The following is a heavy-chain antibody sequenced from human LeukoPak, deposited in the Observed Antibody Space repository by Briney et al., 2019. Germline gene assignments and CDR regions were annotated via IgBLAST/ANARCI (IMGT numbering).Heavy chain of an antibody. CDR1: GFTFSNYE. V-gene: IGHV3-48*03. Sequence: PGGSLRLSCAASGFTFSNYEMNWVRQAPGKGLEWVSYISGSGSTIYYADSVKGRFTISRDNAKDSLYLQMNSLRAEDTAVYYCARVRSGYSHEHYFDYWGQGTLVTVSS. D-gene: IGHD5-18*01. CDR3: ARVRSGYSHEHYFDY. CDR2: ISGSGSTI. J-gene: IGHJ4*02.